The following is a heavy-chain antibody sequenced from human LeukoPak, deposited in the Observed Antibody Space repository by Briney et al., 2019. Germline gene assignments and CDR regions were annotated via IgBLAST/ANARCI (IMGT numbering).Heavy chain of an antibody. V-gene: IGHV4-34*01. D-gene: IGHD3-22*01. Sequence: SETLSLTCAVYGGSFSGYYWSWIRQPPGKGLEWIGEINHSGSTNYNPSLKSRVTISVDTSKNQFSLKLSSVTAADTAVYFCARGPYSYDSSGAFDIWGRGTMVTVSS. J-gene: IGHJ3*02. CDR1: GGSFSGYY. CDR3: ARGPYSYDSSGAFDI. CDR2: INHSGST.